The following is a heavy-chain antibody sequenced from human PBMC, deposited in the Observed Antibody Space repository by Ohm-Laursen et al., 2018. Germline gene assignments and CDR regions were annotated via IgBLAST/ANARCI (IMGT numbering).Heavy chain of an antibody. CDR3: ARVKATDFDY. V-gene: IGHV4-59*01. D-gene: IGHD1-26*01. CDR1: GCSISSYY. J-gene: IGHJ4*02. Sequence: PGTLSLTCPVSGCSISSYYWSWIRQPPGKGLEWIGYIYYSGSTNYNPSHKSRVTISVDTSKNQFSLKLSSVTAADTAVYYCARVKATDFDYWGQGTLVTVSS. CDR2: IYYSGST.